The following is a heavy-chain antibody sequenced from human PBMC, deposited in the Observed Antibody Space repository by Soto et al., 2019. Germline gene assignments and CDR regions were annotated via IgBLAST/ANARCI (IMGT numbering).Heavy chain of an antibody. V-gene: IGHV3-33*01. D-gene: IGHD6-19*01. CDR1: GFTFSSYG. J-gene: IGHJ6*02. Sequence: QVQLVESGGGVVQPGRSLRLSCAASGFTFSSYGIHWVRQAPGKGLEWVAVIWYDGSNKYYADSVKGRFTISRDNSKNTLYLQMNSLRAEDTAVYYCARGDQWYYGMDVWGQGTTVTVSS. CDR3: ARGDQWYYGMDV. CDR2: IWYDGSNK.